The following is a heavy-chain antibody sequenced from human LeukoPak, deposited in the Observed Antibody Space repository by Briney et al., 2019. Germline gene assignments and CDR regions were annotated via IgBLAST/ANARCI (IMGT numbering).Heavy chain of an antibody. J-gene: IGHJ4*02. CDR1: GGSISSNTCY. CDR3: ARKGDYGGNFLFDY. D-gene: IGHD4-23*01. V-gene: IGHV4-39*07. Sequence: SETLSLTCTVSGGSISSNTCYWSWIRQPPGKGLEWIGEINHSGSTNYNPSLKSRVTISVDTSKNQFSLKLSSVTAADTAVYYCARKGDYGGNFLFDYWGQGTLVTVSS. CDR2: INHSGST.